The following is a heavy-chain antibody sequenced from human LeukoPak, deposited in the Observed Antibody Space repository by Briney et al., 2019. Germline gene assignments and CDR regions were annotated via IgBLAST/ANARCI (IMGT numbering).Heavy chain of an antibody. CDR3: ARDRYGGNPSDY. CDR1: GYTFTAYY. D-gene: IGHD4-23*01. J-gene: IGHJ4*02. CDR2: INPNSGGT. Sequence: ASVKVSCAASGYTFTAYYLHWVRQAPGQGLEWMGRINPNSGGTDYAQNFQGRVTMTRDTSINAAYMELSRLRSDDTAVYYCARDRYGGNPSDYWGQGTLVTVSS. V-gene: IGHV1-2*06.